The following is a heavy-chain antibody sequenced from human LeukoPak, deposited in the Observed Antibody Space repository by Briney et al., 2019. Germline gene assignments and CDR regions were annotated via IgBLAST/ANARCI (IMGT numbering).Heavy chain of an antibody. CDR1: GFTLRRYA. D-gene: IGHD2-21*01. CDR3: AKDCGGPDDY. J-gene: IGHJ4*02. CDR2: ISGSGDST. Sequence: PGGSLRLSYAASGFTLRRYAMSWVRQAPGKGLEWVSAISGSGDSTYYADSVKSRFTTSRDNSKTTLYLQMNSLRAEDTAVYYCAKDCGGPDDYCGQGTVVTVSS. V-gene: IGHV3-23*01.